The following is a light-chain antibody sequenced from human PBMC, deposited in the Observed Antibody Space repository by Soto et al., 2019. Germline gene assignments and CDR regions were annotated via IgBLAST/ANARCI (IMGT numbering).Light chain of an antibody. CDR2: AAS. J-gene: IGKJ5*01. V-gene: IGKV1-9*01. Sequence: DIQLTQSPSFLSASVGDRVTITCRASQGLSSYLAWYQQKPGKAPNLLIYAASTLQSGVPSRFSGSGSGTEFTLTISSLQTEDFATYYCQHLNGYPITFGQGTRLEIK. CDR3: QHLNGYPIT. CDR1: QGLSSY.